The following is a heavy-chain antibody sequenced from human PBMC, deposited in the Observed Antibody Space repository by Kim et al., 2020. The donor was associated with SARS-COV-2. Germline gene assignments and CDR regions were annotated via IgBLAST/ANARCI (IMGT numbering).Heavy chain of an antibody. CDR2: DT. CDR3: ARQIGAYFDL. Sequence: DTRYSPSFQGQVTISADKSISTAYLQWSSLKASDTAMYYCARQIGAYFDLWGRGTLVTVSS. J-gene: IGHJ2*01. V-gene: IGHV5-51*01. D-gene: IGHD1-26*01.